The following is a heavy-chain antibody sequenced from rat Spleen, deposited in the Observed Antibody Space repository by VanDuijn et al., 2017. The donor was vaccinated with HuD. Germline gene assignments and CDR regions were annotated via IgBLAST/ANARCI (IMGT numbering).Heavy chain of an antibody. CDR1: GFTFSDYY. J-gene: IGHJ2*01. CDR2: ISTSGGST. D-gene: IGHD1-4*01. Sequence: EVRLVESGGGLVQPGRSLKVSCAASGFTFSDYYMAWVRQAPKKGLEWVATISTSGGSTYYRDSVKGRFTISRDNAKSTLYLQMNSLRSEDTATYYCTTVSGYNGLYFDYWGQGVMVTVSS. CDR3: TTVSGYNGLYFDY. V-gene: IGHV5-27*01.